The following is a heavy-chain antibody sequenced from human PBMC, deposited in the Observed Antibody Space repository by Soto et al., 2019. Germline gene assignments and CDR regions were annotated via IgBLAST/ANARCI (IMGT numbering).Heavy chain of an antibody. CDR3: ARECSYAQNDAFDI. D-gene: IGHD2-2*01. J-gene: IGHJ3*02. CDR1: GYTFTSYG. Sequence: QVQLVQSGAEVKKPGASVKVSCKASGYTFTSYGISWVRQAPGQGLEGMGWISAYNGNTNYAQKLQGRVTMTTDTSTSTGDMGMRILRSDDKAVYYCARECSYAQNDAFDIWGQGTMVTVSS. CDR2: ISAYNGNT. V-gene: IGHV1-18*01.